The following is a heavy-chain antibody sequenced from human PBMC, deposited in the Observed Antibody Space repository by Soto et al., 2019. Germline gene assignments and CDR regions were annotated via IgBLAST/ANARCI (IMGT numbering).Heavy chain of an antibody. Sequence: QVQLVESGGGVVQPGTSLRLSCTASGFNLVNYAMHWVRQAPGKGLEWVAVISYDGDNKYYADSVKGRFTVSRDNSKNTLYLKLNSLRVEVTARYYCARVPDKSGSKEGNFDYWGQGTLVAVSS. D-gene: IGHD3-10*01. CDR2: ISYDGDNK. CDR3: ARVPDKSGSKEGNFDY. CDR1: GFNLVNYA. J-gene: IGHJ4*02. V-gene: IGHV3-30-3*01.